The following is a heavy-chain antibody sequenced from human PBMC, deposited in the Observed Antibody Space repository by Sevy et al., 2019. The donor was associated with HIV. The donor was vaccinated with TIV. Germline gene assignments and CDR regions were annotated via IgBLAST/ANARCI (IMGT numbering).Heavy chain of an antibody. D-gene: IGHD6-19*01. CDR1: GGSISSYY. CDR3: ARFPAGPYYFDY. V-gene: IGHV4-59*01. CDR2: IYYSGST. Sequence: SETLSLTCTVSGGSISSYYWSWIRQPPGKGLEWIGYIYYSGSTNYNPSLKSRVTISVDTSKNQFSLKLSSVTAADTAVYYCARFPAGPYYFDYWVQGTLVTVSS. J-gene: IGHJ4*02.